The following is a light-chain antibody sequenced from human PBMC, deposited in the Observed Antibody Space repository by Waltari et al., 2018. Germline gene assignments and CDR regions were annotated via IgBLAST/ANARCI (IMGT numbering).Light chain of an antibody. CDR1: QSITSVF. J-gene: IGKJ2*01. V-gene: IGKV3-20*01. CDR3: QQYGTSRYT. CDR2: AAS. Sequence: DIVLTQSPGTLSLSPGERVTRSCRASQSITSVFLAWYQQKPGQAPRLLIYAASSRAAGIPDRFSGSGSGTDFSLTIRRLEPEDSGVYYCQQYGTSRYTFGQGTKLEI.